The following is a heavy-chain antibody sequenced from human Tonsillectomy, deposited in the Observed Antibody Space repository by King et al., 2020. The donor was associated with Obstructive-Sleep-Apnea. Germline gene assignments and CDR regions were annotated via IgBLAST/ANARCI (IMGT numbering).Heavy chain of an antibody. J-gene: IGHJ4*02. D-gene: IGHD3-22*01. V-gene: IGHV3-30*02. Sequence: VQLVESGGGVVQPGGSLRLSCASSGFTFSSYGMHWVRQAPGKGLEWVAFIRYDGSNKYYADSVKGRFTISSDNSKNTLFLQMNSLRAEDTAVYYCAKDNYYYDSSGALDYWGQGTLVTVSS. CDR2: IRYDGSNK. CDR3: AKDNYYYDSSGALDY. CDR1: GFTFSSYG.